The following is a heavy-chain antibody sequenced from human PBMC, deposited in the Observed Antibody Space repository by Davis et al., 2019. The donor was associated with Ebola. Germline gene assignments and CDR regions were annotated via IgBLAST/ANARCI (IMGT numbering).Heavy chain of an antibody. CDR2: IYHSGST. V-gene: IGHV4-30-2*01. Sequence: SQTLSLTCAVSGGSISSGGYSWSWIRQPPGKGLEWIGNIYHSGSTNYNPSLKSRVTISVDTSKNQFSLKLSSVTAADTAVYYCAREGYDFWSGYYRNWFDPWGQGTLVTVSS. J-gene: IGHJ5*02. D-gene: IGHD3-3*01. CDR3: AREGYDFWSGYYRNWFDP. CDR1: GGSISSGGYS.